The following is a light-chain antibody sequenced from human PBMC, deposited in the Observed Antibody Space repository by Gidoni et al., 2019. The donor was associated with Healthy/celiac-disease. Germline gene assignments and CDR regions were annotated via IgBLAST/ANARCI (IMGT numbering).Light chain of an antibody. Sequence: EIVLTQSPATLSLSPGVRATLSCRASQSVSSYLAWYHQKPGQAPRLLIYDASNRATGIPARFSGSGSGTDFTLTISSLEPEDFAVYYCQQRSNWPLTFGGGTKVEIK. V-gene: IGKV3-11*01. CDR3: QQRSNWPLT. J-gene: IGKJ4*01. CDR2: DAS. CDR1: QSVSSY.